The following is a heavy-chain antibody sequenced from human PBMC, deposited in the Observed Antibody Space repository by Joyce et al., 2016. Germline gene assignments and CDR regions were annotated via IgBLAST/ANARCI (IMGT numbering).Heavy chain of an antibody. CDR3: ATLRSGYSSSSSMFDY. V-gene: IGHV3-53*04. CDR2: LYTAGTT. Sequence: EVQLVESGGGLVQPGGYLRLSCVVSGFPVTSKYISWVRQAPGKGLEWVSVLYTAGTTFYADYVKGRFTISRHSSRSTVYLQLNSLRTEDTAVYYCATLRSGYSSSSSMFDYWGQGTLVTVSS. D-gene: IGHD5-18*01. J-gene: IGHJ4*02. CDR1: GFPVTSKY.